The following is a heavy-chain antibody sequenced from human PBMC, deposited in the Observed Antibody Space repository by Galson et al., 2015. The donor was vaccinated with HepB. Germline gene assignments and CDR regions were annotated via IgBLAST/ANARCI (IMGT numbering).Heavy chain of an antibody. J-gene: IGHJ3*02. V-gene: IGHV3-30*04. Sequence: SLRLSCAASGFTFSSYAMHWVRQAPGKGLEWVAVISYDGSNKYYADSVKGRFTISRDNSKNTLYLQMNSLRAEDTAVYYCARDFRSMIRPPKHAFDIWGQGTMVTVSS. CDR2: ISYDGSNK. D-gene: IGHD3-22*01. CDR1: GFTFSSYA. CDR3: ARDFRSMIRPPKHAFDI.